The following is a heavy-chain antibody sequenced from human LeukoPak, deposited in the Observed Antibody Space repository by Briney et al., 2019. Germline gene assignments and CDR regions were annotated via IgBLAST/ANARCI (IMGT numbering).Heavy chain of an antibody. CDR3: AKDGDRDYDFWSGYYSYYYYYMDV. Sequence: PGGSLRLSCAASGFTFSSYAMSWVRQAPGKGLEWVSAISGSGGSTYYADSVKGRFTISRDNSKNTLYLQMNSLRAEDTAVYYCAKDGDRDYDFWSGYYSYYYYYMDVWGKGTTVTVSS. J-gene: IGHJ6*03. D-gene: IGHD3-3*01. CDR1: GFTFSSYA. V-gene: IGHV3-23*01. CDR2: ISGSGGST.